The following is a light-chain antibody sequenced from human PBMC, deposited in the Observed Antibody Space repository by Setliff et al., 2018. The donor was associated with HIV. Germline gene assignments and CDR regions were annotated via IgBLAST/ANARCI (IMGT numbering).Light chain of an antibody. CDR1: SSDVGGYNY. J-gene: IGLJ1*01. CDR2: GVS. CDR3: SSYAITNSLP. V-gene: IGLV2-14*03. Sequence: QSVLTQPASVSGSPGQTITISCTGTSSDVGGYNYVSWYQQHPGKAPKLIIYGVSNRPSGVSERFSGSKSGNTASLTISVLQAEDEADYYCSSYAITNSLPFGTGTKVTVL.